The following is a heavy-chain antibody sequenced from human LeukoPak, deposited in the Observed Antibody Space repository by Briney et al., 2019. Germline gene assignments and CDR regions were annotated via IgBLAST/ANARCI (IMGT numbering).Heavy chain of an antibody. CDR1: GGSISSGSYY. D-gene: IGHD3-22*01. J-gene: IGHJ3*02. V-gene: IGHV4-61*02. CDR2: IYTSGST. Sequence: SQTLSLTCTVSGGSISSGSYYWSWIRQPAGKGLEWIGRIYTSGSTNYNPSLKSRVTISVDTSKNQFSLKLSSVTAAATAVYYCARYSSANGYAFDIWGQGTMVTVSS. CDR3: ARYSSANGYAFDI.